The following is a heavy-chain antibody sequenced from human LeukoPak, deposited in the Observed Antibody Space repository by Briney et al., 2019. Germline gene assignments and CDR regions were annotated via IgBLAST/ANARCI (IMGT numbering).Heavy chain of an antibody. V-gene: IGHV3-21*04. Sequence: GGSLRLSCAASGFTFSSYSMNWVRQAPGKGLEWVSSISSSSSYIYYADSVKGRFTISRDNAKNSLYLQMNSLRAEDTALYYCAKDTAYSSSWYFDYWGQGTLVTVSS. CDR3: AKDTAYSSSWYFDY. D-gene: IGHD6-13*01. J-gene: IGHJ4*02. CDR2: ISSSSSYI. CDR1: GFTFSSYS.